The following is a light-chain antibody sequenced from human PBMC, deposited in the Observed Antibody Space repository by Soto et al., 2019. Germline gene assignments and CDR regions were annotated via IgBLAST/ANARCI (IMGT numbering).Light chain of an antibody. J-gene: IGLJ1*01. CDR3: SSYTATRGV. V-gene: IGLV2-14*03. CDR1: SSDFGGYNY. CDR2: EVS. Sequence: QSSLTQPASVSGSPGQSITISCTGTSSDFGGYNYVSWYQQHPGKAPKLMIYEVSNRPSGVSNRFSGSKSGNTASLTISELQAEDEADYYCSSYTATRGVFGTGTKVTVL.